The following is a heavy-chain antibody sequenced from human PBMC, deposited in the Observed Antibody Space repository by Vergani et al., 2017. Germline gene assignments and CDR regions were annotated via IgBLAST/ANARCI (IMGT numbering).Heavy chain of an antibody. CDR1: GFTFSSYS. CDR3: AREGALSGSYDFGAFDI. J-gene: IGHJ3*02. V-gene: IGHV3-21*01. D-gene: IGHD1-26*01. Sequence: EVQLVESGGGLVKPGGSLRLSCAASGFTFSSYSMNWVRQAPGKGLEWVSSISSSSSYIYYADSVKGRFTISRDNAKNSLYLQMNSLRAEDTAGYYCAREGALSGSYDFGAFDIWGQGTMVTVSS. CDR2: ISSSSSYI.